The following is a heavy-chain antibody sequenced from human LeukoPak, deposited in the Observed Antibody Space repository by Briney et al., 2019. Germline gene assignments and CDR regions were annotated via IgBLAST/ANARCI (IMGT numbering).Heavy chain of an antibody. J-gene: IGHJ6*03. CDR1: GYDFTTYG. CDR3: ARIISVYHYYMDV. D-gene: IGHD2/OR15-2a*01. CDR2: MNPNSGNT. V-gene: IGHV1-8*02. Sequence: ASVKVSCKTPGYDFTTYGISWVRQAPGQGLEWMGWMNPNSGNTGYAQKFQGRVSMTRNTSINTAYMELYSLRSEDTAIYYCARIISVYHYYMDVWGKGTTVTVSS.